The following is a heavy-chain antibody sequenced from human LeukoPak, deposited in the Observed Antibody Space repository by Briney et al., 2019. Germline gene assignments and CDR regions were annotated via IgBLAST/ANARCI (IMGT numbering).Heavy chain of an antibody. D-gene: IGHD3-3*01. Sequence: GRSLRLSCAASGFIFSDYWMSWVRQAPGKGLEWVATIKHDGSKKFYVDSVKGRFTVSRDNAKNSLYVQMNSLRVEDTAVYYCASLYYEMVDYWGQGTLVTVSS. V-gene: IGHV3-7*01. J-gene: IGHJ4*02. CDR1: GFIFSDYW. CDR2: IKHDGSKK. CDR3: ASLYYEMVDY.